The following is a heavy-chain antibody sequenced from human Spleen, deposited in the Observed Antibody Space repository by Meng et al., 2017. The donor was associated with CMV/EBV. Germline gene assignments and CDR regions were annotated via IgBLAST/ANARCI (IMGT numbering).Heavy chain of an antibody. J-gene: IGHJ4*02. CDR1: GYYFYIYC. Sequence: ASGYYFYIYCITCLLQPPRHGLEWVGWVSAQNGGTDYGPKFQGRVTVTADTFTNTAYMEMRSLRSADSAMYYCARAGAAVTTNFDFWGQGTLVTVSS. D-gene: IGHD4-17*01. V-gene: IGHV1-18*01. CDR2: VSAQNGGT. CDR3: ARAGAAVTTNFDF.